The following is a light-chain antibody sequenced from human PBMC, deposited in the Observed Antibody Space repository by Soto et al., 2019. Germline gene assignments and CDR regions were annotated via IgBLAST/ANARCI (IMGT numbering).Light chain of an antibody. CDR2: GGS. J-gene: IGKJ2*01. Sequence: EVVLTQSPDTLSLSPGETATLSCRASQSIHNMYLVWYQQKSGQAPRLLIYGGSTRATGIPDRFSGSGSGPDFPLTISRLEPEDFAVYYCQQYGRSPPYTFGQGTKLEIK. CDR3: QQYGRSPPYT. V-gene: IGKV3-20*01. CDR1: QSIHNMY.